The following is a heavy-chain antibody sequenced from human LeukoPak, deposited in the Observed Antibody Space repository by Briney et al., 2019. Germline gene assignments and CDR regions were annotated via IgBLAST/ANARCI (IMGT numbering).Heavy chain of an antibody. CDR1: GGSISSYY. J-gene: IGHJ4*02. D-gene: IGHD2-2*01. V-gene: IGHV4-4*07. CDR2: IDTSGST. CDR3: ARDDRYCSSTSCHGLGY. Sequence: SETLSLTCTVSGGSISSYYWSWIRQPAGKGLEWIGRIDTSGSTNYNPSLKSRVAMSVGKSKNQFSLRLSSVTAADTAVYYCARDDRYCSSTSCHGLGYWGQGTLVTVSS.